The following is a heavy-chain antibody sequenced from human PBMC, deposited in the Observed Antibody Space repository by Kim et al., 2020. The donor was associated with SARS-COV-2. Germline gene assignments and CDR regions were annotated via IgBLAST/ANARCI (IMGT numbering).Heavy chain of an antibody. J-gene: IGHJ6*03. V-gene: IGHV4-34*01. Sequence: SETLSLTCAVYGGSFSGYYWSWIRQPPGKGLEWIGEINHSGSTNYNPSSKSRVTISVDTSKNQFSLKLSSVTAADTAVYYCARGVRYDYIWGSYRYYYL. D-gene: IGHD3-16*02. CDR2: INHSGST. CDR1: GGSFSGYY. CDR3: ARGVRYDYIWGSYRYYYL.